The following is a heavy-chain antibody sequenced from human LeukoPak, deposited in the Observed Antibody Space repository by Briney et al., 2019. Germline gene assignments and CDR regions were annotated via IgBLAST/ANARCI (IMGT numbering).Heavy chain of an antibody. V-gene: IGHV3-7*01. J-gene: IGHJ6*02. D-gene: IGHD2-21*02. CDR1: GFTLGRYV. CDR2: IKQDGSEI. CDR3: ARVHVELAYCGGDCYSYHYGMDV. Sequence: GGSLRLSCAASGFTLGRYVMSWVRQAPGKGLEWVANIKQDGSEIYYVDSVKGRFTISRDNAKNSLYLQMNSLRAEDTAVYYCARVHVELAYCGGDCYSYHYGMDVWGQGTTVTVSS.